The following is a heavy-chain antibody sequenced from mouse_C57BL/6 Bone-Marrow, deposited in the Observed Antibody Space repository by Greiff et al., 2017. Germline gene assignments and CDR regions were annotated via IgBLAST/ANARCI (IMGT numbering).Heavy chain of an antibody. D-gene: IGHD3-2*02. CDR2: IDPSDSYT. CDR1: GYTFTSYW. Sequence: QVQLQQPGAELVMPGASVKLSCKASGYTFTSYWMHWVQQRPGQGLEWIGEIDPSDSYTNYNQKFKGKSTLTVDKSSSPAYMQLSSLTSEDSAVYYCARESSGYAMDYWGQRASVPVSS. CDR3: ARESSGYAMDY. V-gene: IGHV1-69*01. J-gene: IGHJ4*01.